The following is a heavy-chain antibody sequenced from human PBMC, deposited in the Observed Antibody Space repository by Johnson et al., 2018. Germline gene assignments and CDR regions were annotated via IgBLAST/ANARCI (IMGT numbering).Heavy chain of an antibody. CDR2: ISYDGLNK. CDR3: AKAPRFDYYDSSGYSEDFQQ. V-gene: IGHV3-30*18. J-gene: IGHJ1*01. CDR1: GFTFSSYG. D-gene: IGHD3-22*01. Sequence: QVQLVESGGGVVQPGRSLRLSCAASGFTFSSYGMHWVRQAPGKGLEWVAVISYDGLNKYYADSVKGRFTISRDNSKNTLYLQMNSLRAEDTAVYYCAKAPRFDYYDSSGYSEDFQQWGKGTLVTVSS.